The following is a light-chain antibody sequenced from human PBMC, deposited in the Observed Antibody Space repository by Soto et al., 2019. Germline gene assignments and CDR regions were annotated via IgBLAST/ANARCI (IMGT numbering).Light chain of an antibody. J-gene: IGLJ2*01. CDR3: CSYTSISTSAV. CDR1: SSDVGAYNS. Sequence: QSALTQPASVSGSPGQSITISCTGTSSDVGAYNSVSWYQQHPGKAPKLIIYEVSDRPSGVSNRFSGSKSGNTASLTISGLLTEDEADYYCCSYTSISTSAVFGGGTKLTVL. V-gene: IGLV2-14*01. CDR2: EVS.